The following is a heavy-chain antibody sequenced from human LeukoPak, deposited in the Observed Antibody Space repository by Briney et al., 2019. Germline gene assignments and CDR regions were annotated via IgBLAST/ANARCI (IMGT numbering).Heavy chain of an antibody. CDR3: ARGSGYFLDFDY. J-gene: IGHJ4*02. CDR1: GFTFDNYA. V-gene: IGHV3-9*01. D-gene: IGHD3-22*01. CDR2: ISWNSGTI. Sequence: GGSLRLSCAASGFTFDNYAMNWVRQVPGKGLEWISLISWNSGTIGYADSVKGRFTISRDSSKNTLYLQMNSLRAEDTAVYYCARGSGYFLDFDYWGQGTLVTVSS.